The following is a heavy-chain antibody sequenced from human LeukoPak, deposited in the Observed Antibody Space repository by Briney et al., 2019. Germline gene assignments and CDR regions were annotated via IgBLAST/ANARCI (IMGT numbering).Heavy chain of an antibody. CDR3: AKDFTRFGELEIDI. V-gene: IGHV3-23*01. CDR2: ISGSGGST. CDR1: GFTFSSYA. J-gene: IGHJ3*02. Sequence: GGSLRLSCAASGFTFSSYAMSWVLQAPGKGLKWVSAISGSGGSTYYADSVKGRFTISRDNSKNTLYLQMNSLRAEDTAVYYCAKDFTRFGELEIDIWGQGTMVTVSS. D-gene: IGHD3-10*01.